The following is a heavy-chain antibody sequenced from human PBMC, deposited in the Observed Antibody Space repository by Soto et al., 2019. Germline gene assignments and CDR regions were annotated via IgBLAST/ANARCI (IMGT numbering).Heavy chain of an antibody. V-gene: IGHV4-34*01. CDR3: ARARSYDRSGYYYNGFDY. CDR1: GGTFSGYY. Sequence: SETLSLTCAVYGGTFSGYYWSWIRQTPEKGLEWIGEINQSGSTNYIPSLKSRLTISVDTSKNQFSLQLTSVTAADTAVYYCARARSYDRSGYYYNGFDYWGQGTLVTVSS. D-gene: IGHD3-22*01. J-gene: IGHJ4*02. CDR2: INQSGST.